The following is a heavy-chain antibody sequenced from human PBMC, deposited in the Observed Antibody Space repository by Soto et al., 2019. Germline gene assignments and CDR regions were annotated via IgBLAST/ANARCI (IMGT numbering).Heavy chain of an antibody. Sequence: QVQLQESGPGLVKPSQTLSLTCTVSGGSISSGGYHWSWIRQHPGKGLEWIGYIYYSGSTYYNPSLKSRVTISVDTSKNQFSLKLSSVTAADTAVYYCARGPLTGYWYYFDYWGQGTLVTVSS. CDR3: ARGPLTGYWYYFDY. CDR2: IYYSGST. D-gene: IGHD3-9*01. J-gene: IGHJ4*02. V-gene: IGHV4-31*03. CDR1: GGSISSGGYH.